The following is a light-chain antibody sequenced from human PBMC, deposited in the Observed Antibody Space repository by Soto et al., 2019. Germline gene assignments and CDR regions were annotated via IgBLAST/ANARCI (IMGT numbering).Light chain of an antibody. V-gene: IGLV2-14*01. CDR1: SSDVGYYNY. Sequence: QSALTQPASVSGSPGQSITISCTGTSSDVGYYNYVSWYQHHPGKAPKLMIYEVSNRPSGVSYRFSGSKSGNTASLTISGLQAEDEADYYCSSYTTSNTLVLFGGGTQLTVL. J-gene: IGLJ2*01. CDR3: SSYTTSNTLVL. CDR2: EVS.